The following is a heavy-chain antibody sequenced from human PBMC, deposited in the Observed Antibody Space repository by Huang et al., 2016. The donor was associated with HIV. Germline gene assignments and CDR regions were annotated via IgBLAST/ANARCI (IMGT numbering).Heavy chain of an antibody. CDR3: AKESRWFSDFDH. Sequence: QVHLVESVGGVVQPGGYLRLSCAASGFKLRGFGMHWVRQAPGKGLEWVAVISYEGRSQFYTDSVKGRFTISRDNSDNTLSLQMKGLRPDDTAVYYCAKESRWFSDFDHWGQGVLVSVSS. J-gene: IGHJ4*02. V-gene: IGHV3-30*18. CDR1: GFKLRGFG. CDR2: ISYEGRSQ. D-gene: IGHD2-15*01.